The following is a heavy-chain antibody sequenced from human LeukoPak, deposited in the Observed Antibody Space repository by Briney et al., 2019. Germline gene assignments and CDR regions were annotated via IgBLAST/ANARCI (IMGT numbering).Heavy chain of an antibody. CDR2: ISYDESQK. J-gene: IGHJ4*02. CDR3: ARAYDSSWHNFDY. Sequence: GGSLRLSCAASGFTPSSFTMHWVRHNPGKGLEWVAVISYDESQKWYADSVKGRFTISRDISKNTLYLEMDSLRYEDTAVYYCARAYDSSWHNFDYWGQGSLVTVSS. D-gene: IGHD6-13*01. CDR1: GFTPSSFT. V-gene: IGHV3-30-3*01.